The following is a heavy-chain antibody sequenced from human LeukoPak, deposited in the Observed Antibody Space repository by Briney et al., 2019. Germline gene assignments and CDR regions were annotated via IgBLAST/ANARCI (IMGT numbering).Heavy chain of an antibody. CDR1: GGSFSGYY. CDR2: INHSGST. D-gene: IGHD3-10*01. Sequence: SETLSLTCAVYGGSFSGYYWSWIRQPPGKGLEWIGEINHSGSTNYNPSLKSRVTISVDTSKNQFSLKLSSVTAADTAVYYCARSPGSGYFDYWGQGTLVTVSS. CDR3: ARSPGSGYFDY. V-gene: IGHV4-34*01. J-gene: IGHJ4*02.